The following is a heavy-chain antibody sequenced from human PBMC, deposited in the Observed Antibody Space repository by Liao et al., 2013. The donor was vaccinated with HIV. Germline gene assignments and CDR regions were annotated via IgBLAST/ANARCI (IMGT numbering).Heavy chain of an antibody. CDR3: ARDGAYCGGDCYSP. Sequence: QVQLQESGPGLVKPSETLSLTCTVSGGSISSYYWSWIRQPAGKGLEWLGRIYTSGSTNYNPSLKSRVTMSVDTSKNQFSLKLSSVTAADTAVYFCARDGAYCGGDCYSPWGQGTLVTVSS. D-gene: IGHD2-21*01. CDR1: GGSISSYY. V-gene: IGHV4-4*07. CDR2: IYTSGST. J-gene: IGHJ5*02.